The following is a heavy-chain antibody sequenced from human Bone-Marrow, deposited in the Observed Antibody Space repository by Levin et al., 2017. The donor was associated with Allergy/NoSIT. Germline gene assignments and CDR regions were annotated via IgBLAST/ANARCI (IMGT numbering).Heavy chain of an antibody. Sequence: SSETLSLTCTVSGGSVSTDTYYWSWIRQPPGKGLEWIGYISSSGSTSYNPSLMRRVTISMHTSKNQFSLKLTSVTPADTAVYYCARDDYSDFTGWVWGQGSLVAVSS. J-gene: IGHJ4*02. V-gene: IGHV4-61*01. CDR3: ARDDYSDFTGWV. CDR1: GGSVSTDTYY. D-gene: IGHD3-9*01. CDR2: ISSSGST.